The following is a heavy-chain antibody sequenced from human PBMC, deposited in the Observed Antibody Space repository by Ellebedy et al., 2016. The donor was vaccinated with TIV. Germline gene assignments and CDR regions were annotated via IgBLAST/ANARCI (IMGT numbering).Heavy chain of an antibody. CDR1: GYIFTRHY. D-gene: IGHD5-24*01. J-gene: IGHJ4*02. V-gene: IGHV1-2*04. CDR3: ARVMFSYRETYNFDY. Sequence: ASVKVSXKASGYIFTRHYLHWVRQAPGQGLEWMGWINPNSGGRNYAQKFQGWVSMTRDTSINTAYLEVRRLTSDDTAVYFCARVMFSYRETYNFDYWGQGTLVTVSS. CDR2: INPNSGGR.